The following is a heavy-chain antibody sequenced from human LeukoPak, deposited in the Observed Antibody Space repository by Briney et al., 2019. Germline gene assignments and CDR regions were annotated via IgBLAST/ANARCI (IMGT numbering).Heavy chain of an antibody. CDR1: GFTFSEYA. Sequence: GGSLRLSCVGSGFTFSEYAMNWVRQTPGKGLEWISSLGARGDIFYADSVQGRFTISRDNSNNAAHLQMNGLRPEDTAIYYCVKRGPGPVAGSYDFWGQGTLVTVSS. J-gene: IGHJ4*02. CDR3: VKRGPGPVAGSYDF. CDR2: LGARGDI. D-gene: IGHD6-19*01. V-gene: IGHV3-23*01.